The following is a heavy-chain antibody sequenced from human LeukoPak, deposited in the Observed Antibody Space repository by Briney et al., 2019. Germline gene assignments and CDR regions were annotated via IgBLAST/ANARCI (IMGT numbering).Heavy chain of an antibody. D-gene: IGHD2-21*01. CDR2: ISYDGSNK. CDR1: GFTFSSYA. CDR3: ARDESGDNDAFDI. J-gene: IGHJ3*02. Sequence: GGSLRLSCAASGFTFSSYAMHWVRQAPGKGLEWVAVISYDGSNKYYADSVKGRFTISRGNAKNSLYLQMNSLRVEDTAVYYCARDESGDNDAFDIWGQGTMVTVSS. V-gene: IGHV3-30-3*01.